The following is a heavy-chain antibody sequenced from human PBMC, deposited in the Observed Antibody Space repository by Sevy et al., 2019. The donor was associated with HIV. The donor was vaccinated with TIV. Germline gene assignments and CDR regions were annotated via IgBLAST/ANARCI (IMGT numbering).Heavy chain of an antibody. D-gene: IGHD3-3*01. CDR1: GYTFTDTGYY. CDR2: INPKSGAT. J-gene: IGHJ6*02. Sequence: ASVKVSCKASGYTFTDTGYYVHWVRQAPGQGLEWMGWINPKSGATNYAQKFQGRVTMTRDTSVSTANMELSRLRSDDTAVYYCSRESYDFWAGPVDYDYGMDVWGQGTTVTVSS. CDR3: SRESYDFWAGPVDYDYGMDV. V-gene: IGHV1-2*02.